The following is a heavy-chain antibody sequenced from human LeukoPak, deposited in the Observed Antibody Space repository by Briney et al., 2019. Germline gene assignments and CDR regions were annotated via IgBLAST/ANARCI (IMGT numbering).Heavy chain of an antibody. D-gene: IGHD2-8*02. V-gene: IGHV3-74*01. CDR2: INGGGSSA. Sequence: GGSLRLSCAASAFTFNTFWMHWVRQAPGKGLVWVSRINGGGSSADYADSVKGRFTISRDNSKNTLYLQMNSLRAEDTAVYYCAKDSGGFGWFDPWGQGTLVTVSS. J-gene: IGHJ5*02. CDR3: AKDSGGFGWFDP. CDR1: AFTFNTFW.